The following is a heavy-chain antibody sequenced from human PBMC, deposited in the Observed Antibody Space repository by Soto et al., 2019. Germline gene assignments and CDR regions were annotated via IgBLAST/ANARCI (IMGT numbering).Heavy chain of an antibody. CDR3: ARGRRFRLVGVPLDS. Sequence: KSSETLSLTCGVSGFSIQTSYFWGWIRQPPGKGLEWIGLISHSGRAISHPSFASRATISLDTTNNAFSLTLKSVTAADTAVYYCARGRRFRLVGVPLDSWGQGTLVTVSS. CDR1: GFSIQTSYF. V-gene: IGHV4-38-2*01. D-gene: IGHD3-10*01. CDR2: ISHSGRA. J-gene: IGHJ4*02.